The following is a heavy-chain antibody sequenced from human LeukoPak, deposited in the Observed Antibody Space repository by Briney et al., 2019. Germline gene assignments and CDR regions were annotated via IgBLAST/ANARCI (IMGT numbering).Heavy chain of an antibody. CDR2: IIPIFGTA. D-gene: IGHD2-2*01. CDR3: ARDSDRYSSTSPYYGMDV. Sequence: SVKVSCKASGGTFSSYAISWVRQASGQGLEWMGGIIPIFGTANYAQKFQGRVTITADESTSTAYMELSSLRSEDTAVYYCARDSDRYSSTSPYYGMDVWGQGTTVTVSS. J-gene: IGHJ6*02. V-gene: IGHV1-69*13. CDR1: GGTFSSYA.